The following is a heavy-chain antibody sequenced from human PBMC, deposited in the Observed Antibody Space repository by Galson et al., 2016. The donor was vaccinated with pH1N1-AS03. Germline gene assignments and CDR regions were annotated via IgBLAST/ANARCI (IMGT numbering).Heavy chain of an antibody. CDR3: ARDRWGGTPLYYLDY. V-gene: IGHV3-33*01. J-gene: IGHJ4*02. CDR1: GFIFSTYG. D-gene: IGHD1-26*01. Sequence: SLRLSCAASGFIFSTYGMNWVRQAPGKGLEWVAEIWNDGIKTYYADSVKGRFTVSRDNSKNTLYLQMDSLTAEDTALYYCARDRWGGTPLYYLDYWGPGTLVTVSS. CDR2: IWNDGIKT.